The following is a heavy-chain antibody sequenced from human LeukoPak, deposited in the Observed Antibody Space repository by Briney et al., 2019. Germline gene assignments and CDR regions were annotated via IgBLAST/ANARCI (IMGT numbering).Heavy chain of an antibody. CDR2: ISAYNGNT. V-gene: IGHV1-18*03. J-gene: IGHJ4*02. Sequence: ASVKVSCKASGYTFTSYGICWVRQAPGQGLEWMGWISAYNGNTNYAQKLQGRVTMTTDTSTSTAYMELRSLRSEDMAVYYCARGSYDFWSGYHYFEVGCPDYWGQGTLVTVSS. CDR3: ARGSYDFWSGYHYFEVGCPDY. D-gene: IGHD3-3*01. CDR1: GYTFTSYG.